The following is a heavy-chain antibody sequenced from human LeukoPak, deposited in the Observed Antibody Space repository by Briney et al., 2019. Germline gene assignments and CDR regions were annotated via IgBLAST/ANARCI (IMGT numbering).Heavy chain of an antibody. CDR1: GGSFSGYY. Sequence: PSETLSLTCAVYGGSFSGYYWSWIRQPPGKGLEWIGEINHSGSTNYNPSLKSRVTTSVDTSKNQFSLKLSSVTAAGTAVYYCARGRMITFGGVIVPFDYWGQGTLVTVSS. D-gene: IGHD3-16*02. CDR2: INHSGST. CDR3: ARGRMITFGGVIVPFDY. J-gene: IGHJ4*02. V-gene: IGHV4-34*01.